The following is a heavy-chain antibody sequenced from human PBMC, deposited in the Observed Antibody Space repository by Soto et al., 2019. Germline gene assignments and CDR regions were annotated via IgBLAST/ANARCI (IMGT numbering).Heavy chain of an antibody. V-gene: IGHV5-10-1*01. CDR1: GYSFTSYW. Sequence: GESLKISCKGSGYSFTSYWISWVRQMPGKGLEWMGRIDPSDSYTNYSPSFQGHVTISADKSISTAYLQWSSLKASDTAMYYCARASAMVYTSYYYYYYMDVWGKGTTVTVSS. CDR2: IDPSDSYT. J-gene: IGHJ6*03. CDR3: ARASAMVYTSYYYYYYMDV. D-gene: IGHD2-8*01.